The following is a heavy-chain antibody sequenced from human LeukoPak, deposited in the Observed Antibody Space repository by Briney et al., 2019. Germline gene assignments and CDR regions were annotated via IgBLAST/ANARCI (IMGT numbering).Heavy chain of an antibody. D-gene: IGHD6-13*01. CDR3: AKVVYSSSWYAEAFDY. J-gene: IGHJ4*02. Sequence: PGGSLTLSCAASGFTFSSYGMHWVRQAPGKGLEWVAVISYDGSNKYYADSVKGRFTISRDNSKNTLYLQMNSLRAEDTAVYYCAKVVYSSSWYAEAFDYWGQGTLVTVSS. CDR1: GFTFSSYG. CDR2: ISYDGSNK. V-gene: IGHV3-30*18.